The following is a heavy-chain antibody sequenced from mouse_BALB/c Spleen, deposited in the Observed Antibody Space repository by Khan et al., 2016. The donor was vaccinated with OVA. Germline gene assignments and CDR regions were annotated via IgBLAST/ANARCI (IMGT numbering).Heavy chain of an antibody. V-gene: IGHV1S127*01. Sequence: QVQLQQSGPELVRPGASVKMSCKASGYTFTSFWIHWVKQRPGQGLEWIGMIDPSKSETRLNQNFKDKATLNVDKSSNTAYMQLSRLTSEDSAVYYGARGGYGSAFAYWGQGTLVTVSA. D-gene: IGHD1-1*01. CDR2: IDPSKSET. J-gene: IGHJ3*01. CDR1: GYTFTSFW. CDR3: ARGGYGSAFAY.